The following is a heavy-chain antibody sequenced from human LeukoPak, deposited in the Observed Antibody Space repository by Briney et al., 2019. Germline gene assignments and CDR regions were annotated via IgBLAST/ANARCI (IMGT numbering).Heavy chain of an antibody. CDR3: TRGGPAGITGTTGGY. CDR2: IWYDGTNI. V-gene: IGHV3-33*01. Sequence: GRSLRLYCAASGFTFSGYGMHWVRQAPGKGLEWVAIIWYDGTNIHYADSVKGRFTISRDNRKNTLYLQMNSLRAEDTAVYYCTRGGPAGITGTTGGYWGQGTLVTVSS. J-gene: IGHJ4*02. D-gene: IGHD1-7*01. CDR1: GFTFSGYG.